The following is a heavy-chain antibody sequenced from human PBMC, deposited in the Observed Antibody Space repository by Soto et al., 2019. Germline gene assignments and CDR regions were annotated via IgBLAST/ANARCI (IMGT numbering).Heavy chain of an antibody. CDR3: AKLLYDFIWGSYRPSRFDAFDI. V-gene: IGHV3-23*01. D-gene: IGHD3-16*02. J-gene: IGHJ3*02. CDR2: ISGSGGST. Sequence: EVQLLESGGGLVQPGVSLRLSCAASGFTFTSYAMSWVRQAPGKGLEWVSAISGSGGSTYYADSVKGRFTISRDNSKNTLYLQMNSLRAEDTAVYYCAKLLYDFIWGSYRPSRFDAFDIWGQGTMVTVSS. CDR1: GFTFTSYA.